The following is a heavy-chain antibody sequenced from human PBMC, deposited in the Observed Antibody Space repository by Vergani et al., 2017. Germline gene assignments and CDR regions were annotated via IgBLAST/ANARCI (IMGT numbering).Heavy chain of an antibody. D-gene: IGHD2-8*01. CDR2: IGSSGPYI. V-gene: IGHV3-21*02. CDR3: ARDCTSGGCPDNYGMDV. Sequence: VQVVESGGGVVQPGKSLRLACTASGFDFKNFGMQWVRQAPGKGLEWVAFIGSSGPYINYADSVKGRFIISRDNTNNSLFLQLRSLRAEDAAVYYCARDCTSGGCPDNYGMDVWGQXP. J-gene: IGHJ6*02. CDR1: GFDFKNFG.